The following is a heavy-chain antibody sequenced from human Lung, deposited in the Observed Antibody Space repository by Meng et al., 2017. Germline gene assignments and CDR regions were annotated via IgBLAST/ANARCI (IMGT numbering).Heavy chain of an antibody. CDR1: GGAFSDYY. CDR3: ARGPTTMAHDFDY. V-gene: IGHV4-34*01. D-gene: IGHD4-11*01. J-gene: IGHJ4*02. CDR2: INHSGST. Sequence: VPLQEWGAGLLKASETLSLTCVVSGGAFSDYYWSWIRQPPGKGLEWIGEINHSGSTNYNPSLESRATISVDTSQNNLSLKLSSVTAADSAVYYCARGPTTMAHDFDYWGQGTLVTVSS.